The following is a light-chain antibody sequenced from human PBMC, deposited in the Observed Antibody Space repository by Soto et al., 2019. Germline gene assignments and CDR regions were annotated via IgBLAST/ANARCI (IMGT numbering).Light chain of an antibody. CDR3: SSYAGSNNWV. J-gene: IGLJ2*01. CDR1: SSDVGGYNH. CDR2: EVS. V-gene: IGLV2-8*01. Sequence: QSALTQPPSASGSPGQSVTISCTGTSSDVGGYNHVSWYQHHPGKAPKVIIYEVSKWPSGVPDRFSGSKSGNTASLTVSGLQADDEGDYYCSSYAGSNNWVFGGGTKVTV.